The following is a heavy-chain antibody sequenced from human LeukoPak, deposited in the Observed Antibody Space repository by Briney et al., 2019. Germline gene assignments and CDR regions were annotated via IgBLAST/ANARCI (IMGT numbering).Heavy chain of an antibody. V-gene: IGHV4-59*01. Sequence: SETLSLTCTISGGSINNYYWSWIRQPPGKGLEWIGYIYYSGSTNYNPSLKSRVTISVDTSKNQFSLKLSSVTAADTAVYYCARDDGYYGSGSYSYWGQGTLVTVSS. CDR3: ARDDGYYGSGSYSY. CDR2: IYYSGST. D-gene: IGHD3-10*01. J-gene: IGHJ4*02. CDR1: GGSINNYY.